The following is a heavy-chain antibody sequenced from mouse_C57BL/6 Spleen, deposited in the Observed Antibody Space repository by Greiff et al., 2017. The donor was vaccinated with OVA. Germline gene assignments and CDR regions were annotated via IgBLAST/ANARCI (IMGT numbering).Heavy chain of an antibody. CDR2: IRSKSSNYAT. CDR3: VREGFGGNYFAY. J-gene: IGHJ3*01. Sequence: EVKVVESGGGLAQPKGSLKLSCAASGFTFNTYAMHWVRQAPGKGLEWVARIRSKSSNYATYYADSVKDRFTISRDDSQSMLYLQMNNLKTEDTAMYYCVREGFGGNYFAYWGQGTLVTVSA. D-gene: IGHD2-1*01. V-gene: IGHV10-3*01. CDR1: GFTFNTYA.